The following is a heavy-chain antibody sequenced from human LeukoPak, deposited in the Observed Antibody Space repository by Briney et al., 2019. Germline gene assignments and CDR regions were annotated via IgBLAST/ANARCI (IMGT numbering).Heavy chain of an antibody. V-gene: IGHV4-34*01. D-gene: IGHD3-10*01. CDR3: ARGRYYYGSGSFFDY. Sequence: ASETLSLTCAVYGGSFSGYYLSWIRQPPGKGLEWIGEINHSGSTNYNPSLKSRVTISVDTSKNQFSLKLSSVTAADTAVYYCARGRYYYGSGSFFDYWGQGTLVTVSS. CDR1: GGSFSGYY. CDR2: INHSGST. J-gene: IGHJ4*02.